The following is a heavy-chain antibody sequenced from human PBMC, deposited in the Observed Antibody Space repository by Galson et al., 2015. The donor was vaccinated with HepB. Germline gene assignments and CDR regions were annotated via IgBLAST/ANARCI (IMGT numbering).Heavy chain of an antibody. CDR3: ARHPIHGSGSYYEGYYYGMDV. V-gene: IGHV5-10-1*01. CDR1: GYSFTSYW. Sequence: QSGAEVKKPGESLRISCKGSGYSFTSYWISWVRQMPGKGLEWMGRIDPSDSYTNYSPSFRGHVTISADKSISTAYLQWSSLKASDTAMYYCARHPIHGSGSYYEGYYYGMDVWGQGTTVTVSS. D-gene: IGHD3-10*01. CDR2: IDPSDSYT. J-gene: IGHJ6*02.